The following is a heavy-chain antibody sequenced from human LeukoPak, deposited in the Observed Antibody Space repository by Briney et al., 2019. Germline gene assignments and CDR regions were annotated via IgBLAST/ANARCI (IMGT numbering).Heavy chain of an antibody. V-gene: IGHV1-46*01. CDR3: ARGRGEYDYVWGSYGPKRRWFDP. CDR2: INPSGGST. Sequence: GASVKVSCKASGYTFTSYYMHWVRQAPGQGLEWMGIINPSGGSTSYAQKFQGRVTMTRNTSISTAYMELSSLRSEDTAVYYCARGRGEYDYVWGSYGPKRRWFDPWGQGTLVTVSS. D-gene: IGHD3-16*01. J-gene: IGHJ5*02. CDR1: GYTFTSYY.